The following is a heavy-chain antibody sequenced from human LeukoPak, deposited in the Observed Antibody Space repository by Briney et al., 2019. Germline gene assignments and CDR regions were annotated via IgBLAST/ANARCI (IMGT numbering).Heavy chain of an antibody. CDR2: IYHSGST. J-gene: IGHJ2*01. V-gene: IGHV4-30-2*01. D-gene: IGHD3-22*01. CDR1: GGSISSGGYS. CDR3: ASRTDLYYYDSSGHVGYFDL. Sequence: SETLSLTCAVSGGSISSGGYSWSWIRQPPGKGLEWIGYIYHSGSTYYNPSLKSRVTISVDRSKNQFSLKLSSVTAADTAVYYCASRTDLYYYDSSGHVGYFDLWGRGTLVTVSS.